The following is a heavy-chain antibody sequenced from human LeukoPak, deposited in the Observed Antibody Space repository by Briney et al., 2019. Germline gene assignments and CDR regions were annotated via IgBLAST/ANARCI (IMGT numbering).Heavy chain of an antibody. CDR2: IYPGDSDT. Sequence: KNGESLKISCKGSGYSFTSYWIGWVRQMPGKGLEWMGIIYPGDSDTRYSPSFQGQVTISADKSISTAYLQWSSLKASDTAMYYCATSYVDTAMVTGEYYFDYCGQGTLVTVSS. V-gene: IGHV5-51*01. CDR1: GYSFTSYW. D-gene: IGHD5-18*01. CDR3: ATSYVDTAMVTGEYYFDY. J-gene: IGHJ4*02.